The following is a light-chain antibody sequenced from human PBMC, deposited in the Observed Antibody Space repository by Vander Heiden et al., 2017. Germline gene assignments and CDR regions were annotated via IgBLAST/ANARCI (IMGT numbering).Light chain of an antibody. CDR1: QSISSY. J-gene: IGKJ2*01. V-gene: IGKV1-39*01. CDR3: QQSYSTPPT. CDR2: GAS. Sequence: DIQMTQSPSSRSASVRDRVTITCRASQSISSYINWYQQKPGKAPKLLIYGASSLQSGVPSRFSGSGSGTDFTLTISSLQPEDFATYYCQQSYSTPPTFGQGTKLEIK.